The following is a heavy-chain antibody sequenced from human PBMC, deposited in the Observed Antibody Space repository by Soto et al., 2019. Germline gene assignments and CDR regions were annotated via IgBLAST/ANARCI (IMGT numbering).Heavy chain of an antibody. CDR2: IIPISGTA. V-gene: IGHV1-69*12. CDR3: ARSGVVVNGFDI. J-gene: IGHJ3*02. CDR1: GGTFSIYA. D-gene: IGHD2-21*01. Sequence: QVQLVQSGAEVKKPGSSVKGSCKDSGGTFSIYAISWVRQAPGQGLEWMGGIIPISGTANYAQKFQGRVTITADESTSTAYMELISLRSADTAVYYCARSGVVVNGFDIWGQGTMVTVSS.